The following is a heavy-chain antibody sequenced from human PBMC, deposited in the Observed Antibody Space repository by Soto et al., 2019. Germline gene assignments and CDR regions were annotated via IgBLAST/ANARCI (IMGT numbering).Heavy chain of an antibody. CDR1: GGSISSGDYY. CDR3: ARIILFDYGDYYFDY. Sequence: SETLSLTCTVSGGSISSGDYYWSWIRQPPGEGLEWIGYIYYSGSTYYNPSLKSRVTISVDTSKNQFSLKLSSVTAADTAVYYCARIILFDYGDYYFDYWGQGTLVTVSS. J-gene: IGHJ4*02. CDR2: IYYSGST. D-gene: IGHD4-17*01. V-gene: IGHV4-30-4*01.